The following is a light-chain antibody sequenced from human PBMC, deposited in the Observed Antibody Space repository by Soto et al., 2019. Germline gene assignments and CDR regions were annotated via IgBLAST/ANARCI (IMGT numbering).Light chain of an antibody. Sequence: QPVLTQPPSVSGAPGQRVTISCTGSRSNIGAGYDVHWYQQLPGTAPKLLIDGNSNRPSGVPDRFSGSKSGTSASLAITGLQAEDEAAHYCQSYAISLSGVVFGGGTKLTVL. J-gene: IGLJ2*01. CDR1: RSNIGAGYD. CDR3: QSYAISLSGVV. V-gene: IGLV1-40*01. CDR2: GNS.